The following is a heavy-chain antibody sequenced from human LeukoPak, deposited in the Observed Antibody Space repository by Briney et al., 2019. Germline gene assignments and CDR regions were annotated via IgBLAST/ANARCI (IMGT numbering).Heavy chain of an antibody. V-gene: IGHV3-30*18. CDR2: ISYDGSKK. D-gene: IGHD6-13*01. J-gene: IGHJ4*02. Sequence: GGSLRLSCAASGFTFSNYGMHWVRQAPGKGLERVAFISYDGSKKYYADSGKGRFTLSRDNSKKMLYLQVNSLRAEDTAVYYCAKDPRRYSRTGGYFDYWGQGTLVTVSS. CDR1: GFTFSNYG. CDR3: AKDPRRYSRTGGYFDY.